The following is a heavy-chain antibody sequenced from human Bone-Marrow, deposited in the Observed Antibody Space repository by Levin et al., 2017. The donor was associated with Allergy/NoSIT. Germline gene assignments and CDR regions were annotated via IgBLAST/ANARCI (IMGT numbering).Heavy chain of an antibody. D-gene: IGHD5-12*01. J-gene: IGHJ4*02. CDR1: GFTFSSYA. V-gene: IGHV3-23*01. Sequence: GGSLRLSCAASGFTFSSYAMSWVRQAPGKGLEWVSAISGSGGSTYYADSVKGRFTISRDNSKNTLYLQMNSLRAEDTAVYYCAKGGGLRGYSGYNTLGGQGTLVTVSS. CDR3: AKGGGLRGYSGYNTL. CDR2: ISGSGGST.